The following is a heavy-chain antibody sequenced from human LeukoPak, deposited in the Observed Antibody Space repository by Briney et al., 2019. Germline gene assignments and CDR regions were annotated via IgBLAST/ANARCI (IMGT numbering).Heavy chain of an antibody. Sequence: SETLSLTCTVSGGSISSYYWSWFRQPAGKGLEWIGRIYSSGSANYNPSLKSRVAMSVDPSKNHFSLKMSSVTAADTAVYYCARGNADYGDRFDYWGQGTLVTVSS. J-gene: IGHJ4*02. CDR3: ARGNADYGDRFDY. D-gene: IGHD4-17*01. CDR2: IYSSGSA. V-gene: IGHV4-4*07. CDR1: GGSISSYY.